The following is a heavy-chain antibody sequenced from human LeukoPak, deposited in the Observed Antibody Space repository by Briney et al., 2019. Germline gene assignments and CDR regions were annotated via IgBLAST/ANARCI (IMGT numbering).Heavy chain of an antibody. CDR1: GYTFTSYG. V-gene: IGHV1-18*01. D-gene: IGHD4-17*01. CDR2: ISAYNGNT. J-gene: IGHJ5*02. CDR3: ARTTGLYGDSLNWFDP. Sequence: GASVKVSCKASGYTFTSYGISWVRQAPGQGREWMGWISAYNGNTNYAQKLQGRVTMTTDTSTSTAYMELRSLRSDDTAVYYCARTTGLYGDSLNWFDPWGQGTLVTVSS.